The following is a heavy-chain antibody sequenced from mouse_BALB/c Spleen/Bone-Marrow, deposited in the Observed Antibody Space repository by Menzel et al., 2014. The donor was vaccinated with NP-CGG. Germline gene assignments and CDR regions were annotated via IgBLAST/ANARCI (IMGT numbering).Heavy chain of an antibody. CDR1: GFIFSDYY. CDR3: ARTYRPYALDY. V-gene: IGHV5-4*02. J-gene: IGHJ4*01. Sequence: EVKLMESGGGLVKPGGSLKLSCAASGFIFSDYYMYWVRQTPEKRLAWVATISDGGSYTSYPDSVKGRFTVSRDNAKNNLYLQMSSLKSEDTAFYYCARTYRPYALDYWGQGSSVTVSS. CDR2: ISDGGSYT. D-gene: IGHD2-14*01.